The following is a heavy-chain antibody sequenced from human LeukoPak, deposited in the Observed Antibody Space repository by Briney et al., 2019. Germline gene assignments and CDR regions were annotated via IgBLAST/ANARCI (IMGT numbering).Heavy chain of an antibody. CDR3: ARDRNGGYQRDYDAFDI. Sequence: GGSLRLSCAASGFTFSSYSMNWVRQAPGKGLEWVSSISSSSSYIYYADSVKGRFTISRDNAKNSLYLQMNSLRAEDTAVFYCARDRNGGYQRDYDAFDIWGQGTMVTVSS. D-gene: IGHD4-17*01. CDR2: ISSSSSYI. CDR1: GFTFSSYS. V-gene: IGHV3-21*01. J-gene: IGHJ3*02.